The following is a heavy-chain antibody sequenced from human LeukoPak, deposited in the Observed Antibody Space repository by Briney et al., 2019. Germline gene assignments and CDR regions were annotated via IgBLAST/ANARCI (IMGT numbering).Heavy chain of an antibody. J-gene: IGHJ4*02. CDR1: GFTFSSYA. CDR2: ISYDGSNK. Sequence: PGRSLRLSCAASGFTFSSYAMHWVRQAPGKGLEWVAVISYDGSNKYYADSVKGRFTISRDNSKNSLYLQMNSLRAEDTAVYYCARDGPYDFWSGYSRYYFDYWGQGTLVTVSS. CDR3: ARDGPYDFWSGYSRYYFDY. V-gene: IGHV3-30-3*01. D-gene: IGHD3-3*01.